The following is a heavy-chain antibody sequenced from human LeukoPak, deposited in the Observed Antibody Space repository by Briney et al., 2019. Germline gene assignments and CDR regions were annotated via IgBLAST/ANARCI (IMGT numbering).Heavy chain of an antibody. V-gene: IGHV4-34*01. CDR2: INHSGDT. Sequence: PSETLSLTCSVSGGSFTNYYWRWLRQTPEKGREWLGQINHSGDTSYNPSLRSRMTLSVDRSKNQFSLKVTSVTAADTGVYYCARGPGTLGLSPWGQGTLGTVS. CDR1: GGSFTNYY. D-gene: IGHD1-7*01. J-gene: IGHJ5*02. CDR3: ARGPGTLGLSP.